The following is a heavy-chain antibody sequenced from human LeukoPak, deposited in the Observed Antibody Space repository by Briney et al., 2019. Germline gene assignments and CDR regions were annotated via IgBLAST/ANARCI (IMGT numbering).Heavy chain of an antibody. Sequence: SETLSLTCTVSGGSISSGSYYWSWIRQPAGKGLEWIGRIYTSGSTNYNPSLKSRVTISVDTSKNQFSLKLSSVTAADTAVYYCARDNRDYDILTGYYFGGDYWGQGTLVTVSS. D-gene: IGHD3-9*01. V-gene: IGHV4-61*02. CDR1: GGSISSGSYY. J-gene: IGHJ4*02. CDR2: IYTSGST. CDR3: ARDNRDYDILTGYYFGGDY.